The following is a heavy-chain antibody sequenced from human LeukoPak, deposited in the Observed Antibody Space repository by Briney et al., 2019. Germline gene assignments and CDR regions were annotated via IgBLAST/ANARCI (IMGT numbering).Heavy chain of an antibody. CDR1: GGSISSYY. CDR2: IYYSGST. V-gene: IGHV4-59*01. Sequence: PSETLSLTCTVSGGSISSYYWSWIRQPPGKGLEWIGYIYYSGSTNYNPSLKSRVTISVDTSKNQFSLKVSSVAAADTAVYYCARGGGYSGYDFGYWGQGTLVTVSS. J-gene: IGHJ4*02. CDR3: ARGGGYSGYDFGY. D-gene: IGHD5-12*01.